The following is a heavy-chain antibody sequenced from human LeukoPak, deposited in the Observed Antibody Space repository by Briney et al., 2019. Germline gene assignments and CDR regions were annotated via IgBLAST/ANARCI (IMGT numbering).Heavy chain of an antibody. J-gene: IGHJ4*02. CDR2: IYYSGST. CDR3: ARGVSSGSYPPRY. CDR1: GGSISSYY. D-gene: IGHD1-26*01. V-gene: IGHV4-59*01. Sequence: FETLSLTCTVSGGSISSYYWSWIRQPPGKGLEWIGYIYYSGSTNYNPSLKSRVTISVDTSKNQFSLKLNSVTAADTAVYYCARGVSSGSYPPRYWGQGTLVTVSP.